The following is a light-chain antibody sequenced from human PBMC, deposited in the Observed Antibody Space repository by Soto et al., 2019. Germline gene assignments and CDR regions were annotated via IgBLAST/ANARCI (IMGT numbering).Light chain of an antibody. J-gene: IGLJ2*01. V-gene: IGLV2-14*01. CDR1: SSDIGGYNS. Sequence: QSALTQPASVSGSPGQSITISCTGTSSDIGGYNSVSWYQQHPGKAPKLMIYEVSNRPSGVSNRFSGSKSGNTASLTISGLQAEDEGEYDCCSYTSITTLVFGGGTKLTVL. CDR2: EVS. CDR3: CSYTSITTLV.